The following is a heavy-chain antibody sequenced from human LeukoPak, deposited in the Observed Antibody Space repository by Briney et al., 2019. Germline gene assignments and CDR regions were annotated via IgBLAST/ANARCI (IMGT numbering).Heavy chain of an antibody. CDR1: GFTVSSNY. Sequence: GGSLRLSCAASGFTVSSNYMSWVRQAPGKGLEWVSVIYSGGTTYYADSVKGRFTISRDNSKNTLYLRMNSLRAEDTAVYYCASGSDIVVGYYYYYYMDVWGKGTTVTISS. CDR3: ASGSDIVVGYYYYYYMDV. V-gene: IGHV3-53*01. D-gene: IGHD2-2*01. J-gene: IGHJ6*03. CDR2: IYSGGTT.